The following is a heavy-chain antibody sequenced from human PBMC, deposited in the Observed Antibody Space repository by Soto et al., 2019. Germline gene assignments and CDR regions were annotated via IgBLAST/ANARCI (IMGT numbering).Heavy chain of an antibody. CDR2: INHSGST. D-gene: IGHD6-19*01. CDR3: ARAVSAVAGIDY. J-gene: IGHJ4*02. CDR1: GGSFSGYY. V-gene: IGHV4-34*01. Sequence: SETLSLTCAVYGGSFSGYYWSWIRQPPGKGLEWIGEINHSGSTNYNPSLKSRVTISVDTSKNQFPLKLSSVTAADTAVYYCARAVSAVAGIDYWGQGTLVTVSS.